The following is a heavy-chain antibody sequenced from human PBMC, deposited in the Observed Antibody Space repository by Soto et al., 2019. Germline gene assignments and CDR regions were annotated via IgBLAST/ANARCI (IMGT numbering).Heavy chain of an antibody. CDR3: ARVGPLVAGMLDP. CDR2: IYHSGST. D-gene: IGHD6-19*01. V-gene: IGHV4-4*02. J-gene: IGHJ5*02. Sequence: QVQLQESGPGLVKPSGTLSLTCAVYGGSISSSNWWSWVRQTQGKGLEWIGEIYHSGSTNYNPSLSSPVTISVDKSKNQFSLKLRSVNASDTAVYYCARVGPLVAGMLDPWGQGTLVTVSS. CDR1: GGSISSSNW.